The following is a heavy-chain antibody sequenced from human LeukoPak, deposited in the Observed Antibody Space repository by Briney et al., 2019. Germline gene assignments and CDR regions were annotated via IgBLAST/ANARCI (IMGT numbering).Heavy chain of an antibody. D-gene: IGHD3-16*01. J-gene: IGHJ4*02. CDR2: ISTDGSIT. Sequence: GGSLRLSCVASGFTLSNYWIHWVRHAPGKGLVWVSRISTDGSITSYADSVKGRFTVSRDNAKNALFLQMNSLRAEDTAVYYCGRAQWGFDYWGQGTLVTVSS. V-gene: IGHV3-74*01. CDR3: GRAQWGFDY. CDR1: GFTLSNYW.